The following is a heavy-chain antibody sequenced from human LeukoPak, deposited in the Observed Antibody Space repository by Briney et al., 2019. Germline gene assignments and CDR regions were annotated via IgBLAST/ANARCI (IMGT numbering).Heavy chain of an antibody. CDR1: GFTFSSYG. CDR3: ARGDYGDYVSAFDI. V-gene: IGHV3-33*01. J-gene: IGHJ3*02. Sequence: PGGSLRLSCAASGFTFSSYGMHWVRQAPGKGLEWVAVIWYDGSNKYYADSVKGRFTISRDNSKNTLYLQMNSLRAEDTAVYYCARGDYGDYVSAFDIWGQGTMVTVSS. D-gene: IGHD4-17*01. CDR2: IWYDGSNK.